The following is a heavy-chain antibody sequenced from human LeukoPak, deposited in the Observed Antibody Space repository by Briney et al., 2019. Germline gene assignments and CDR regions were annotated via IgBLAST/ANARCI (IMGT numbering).Heavy chain of an antibody. J-gene: IGHJ4*02. CDR1: GFTVSSNY. CDR3: VKDYGPKQLVFFDS. CDR2: IYSGGST. Sequence: PGGSLRLSCAASGFTVSSNYMICVRQAPGKGLEWVSVIYSGGSTYYADSVKGRFTISRDNSKNTLYVQMNSLRGEDTAVYYCVKDYGPKQLVFFDSWGQGTLVTVSS. D-gene: IGHD6-13*01. V-gene: IGHV3-53*01.